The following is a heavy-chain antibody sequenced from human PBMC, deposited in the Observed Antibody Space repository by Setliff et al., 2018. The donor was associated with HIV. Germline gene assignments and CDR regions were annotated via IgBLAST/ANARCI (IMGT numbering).Heavy chain of an antibody. J-gene: IGHJ1*01. CDR1: GFTFSSFT. CDR3: ARGRHYDSSGYYRGYFQN. CDR2: INSRSTYR. V-gene: IGHV3-21*01. D-gene: IGHD3-22*01. Sequence: GGSLRLSCAASGFTFSSFTMNWVRQAPGKGLEWVSSINSRSTYRYYAASAKGRFTISRDNPKNSLYLQMNSLRAEDTAEYYCARGRHYDSSGYYRGYFQNWGQGTLVTVSS.